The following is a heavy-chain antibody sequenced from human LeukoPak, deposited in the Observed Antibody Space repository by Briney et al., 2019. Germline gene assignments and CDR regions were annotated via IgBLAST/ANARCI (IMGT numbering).Heavy chain of an antibody. Sequence: SETLSLTCAVSGYSISSDNYWVWIRQPPGKGLEWIGEVNNRGTTNYTPPLKSPVTKSEDTTKKEFSLKLTSGTAADTAVYYCGSGVWGSPSGDSWGQGILVIVSS. CDR1: GYSISSDNY. D-gene: IGHD3-16*01. V-gene: IGHV4-38-2*01. CDR3: GSGVWGSPSGDS. CDR2: VNNRGTT. J-gene: IGHJ4*02.